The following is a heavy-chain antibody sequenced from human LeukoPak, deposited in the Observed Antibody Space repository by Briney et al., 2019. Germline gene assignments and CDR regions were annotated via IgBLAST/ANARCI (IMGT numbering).Heavy chain of an antibody. CDR2: ISYDGSNK. CDR3: AKVIGYSYAWDAFDI. V-gene: IGHV3-30*18. J-gene: IGHJ3*02. D-gene: IGHD5-18*01. CDR1: GLTFSSYG. Sequence: GGSLRLSCAASGLTFSSYGMHWVRQAPGKGLEWVAVISYDGSNKYYADSVKGRFTISRDNSKNTLYLQMNSLRAEDTAAYYCAKVIGYSYAWDAFDIWGQGTMVTVSS.